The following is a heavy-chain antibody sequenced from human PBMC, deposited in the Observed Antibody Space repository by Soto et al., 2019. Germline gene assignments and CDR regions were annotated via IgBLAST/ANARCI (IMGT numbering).Heavy chain of an antibody. CDR3: ARDHRNLGMGGDH. CDR2: ISFDGRKT. V-gene: IGHV3-30*03. D-gene: IGHD1-26*01. CDR1: GFTFSAHG. J-gene: IGHJ4*02. Sequence: PGGSLRLSCVVSGFTFSAHGAHWVRQAPGKGLEWVAFISFDGRKTDYGDSVKGRFSISRDNSKRTLYLQVDRLTPEDTAVYYCARDHRNLGMGGDHWGPGTLVTVSS.